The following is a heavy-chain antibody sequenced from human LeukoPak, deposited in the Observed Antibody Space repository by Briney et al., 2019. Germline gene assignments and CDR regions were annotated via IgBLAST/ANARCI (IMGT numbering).Heavy chain of an antibody. CDR3: ARAQGDY. V-gene: IGHV4-39*07. CDR2: INHSGST. J-gene: IGHJ4*02. CDR1: GGSISSSSYY. Sequence: SETLSLTCTVSGGSISSSSYYWGWIRQPPGKGLEWIGEINHSGSTNYNPSLKSRVTISVDTSKNQFSLKLSSVTAADTAVYYCARAQGDYWGQGTLVTVSS.